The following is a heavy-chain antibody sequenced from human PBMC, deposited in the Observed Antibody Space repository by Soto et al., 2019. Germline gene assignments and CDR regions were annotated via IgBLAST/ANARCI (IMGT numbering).Heavy chain of an antibody. V-gene: IGHV1-69*12. CDR3: ARDQAGLQLGGNYYSGLDV. D-gene: IGHD5-12*01. CDR2: IIPIFPTP. J-gene: IGHJ6*04. CDR1: GGTFGNSA. Sequence: QVQLVQSGAEVKKPGSSVTVSCKASGGTFGNSAISWVRQAPGQGLEWMGGIIPIFPTPDYAQKFQGRVTLSGAYTTITACMELTRRGSEATAVYYCARDQAGLQLGGNYYSGLDVCGKGTTVTASA.